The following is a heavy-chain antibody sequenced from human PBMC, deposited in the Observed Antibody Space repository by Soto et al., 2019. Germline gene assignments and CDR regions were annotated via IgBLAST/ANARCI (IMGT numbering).Heavy chain of an antibody. CDR3: VRDLEQWLWNYYGMDV. Sequence: QVQLVQSGAEVKKPGASVKVSCKASGYTFTSYGISWVRQAPGQGLEWMGWISAYNGNTNYAQKLQGRVTMTTDTSTSTAYMELRSLRSDDTAVYYCVRDLEQWLWNYYGMDVWGQGTTVTVSS. V-gene: IGHV1-18*01. J-gene: IGHJ6*02. CDR1: GYTFTSYG. CDR2: ISAYNGNT. D-gene: IGHD6-19*01.